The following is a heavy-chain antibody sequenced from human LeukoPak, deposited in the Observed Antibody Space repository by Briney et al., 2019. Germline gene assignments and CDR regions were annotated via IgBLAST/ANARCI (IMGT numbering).Heavy chain of an antibody. Sequence: SETLSLTCTVSGGSISSSSYYWGWIRQPPGKGLEWIGSIYYSGSTYYNPSLKSRVTISVDTSKNQFSLKLSSVTVADTAVYYCLGGSRSSWYVGYYYYYMDVWGKGTTVTVSS. CDR2: IYYSGST. J-gene: IGHJ6*03. D-gene: IGHD6-13*01. V-gene: IGHV4-39*01. CDR3: LGGSRSSWYVGYYYYYMDV. CDR1: GGSISSSSYY.